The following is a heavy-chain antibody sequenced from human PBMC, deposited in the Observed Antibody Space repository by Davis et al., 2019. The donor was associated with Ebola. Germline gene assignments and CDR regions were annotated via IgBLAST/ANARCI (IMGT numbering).Heavy chain of an antibody. CDR2: LYHSGIT. J-gene: IGHJ5*02. V-gene: IGHV4-4*02. D-gene: IGHD2-2*02. CDR1: GGSIRSSNW. CDR3: ARLTVVVEPAAIVWFGP. Sequence: MPSETLSLTCAVSGGSIRSSNWWSWVRQPPGKGLEWIGELYHSGITDYNPSLKSRVTMSLDKSKNQFSLMLKSVTAADTAVYYCARLTVVVEPAAIVWFGPWGQGTLVTVSS.